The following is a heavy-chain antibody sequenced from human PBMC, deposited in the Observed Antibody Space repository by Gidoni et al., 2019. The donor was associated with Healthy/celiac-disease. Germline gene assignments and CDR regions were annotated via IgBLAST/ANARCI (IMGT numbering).Heavy chain of an antibody. CDR3: AKGYGSGSYLDYFDY. CDR2: ISWNSGSI. Sequence: EVQLVESGGGLVQPGRSLRLSCAASGFTFDDYAMHWVRQAPGKGLEWVSGISWNSGSIGYADSVKGRFTISRDNAKNSLYLQMNSLRAEDTALYYCAKGYGSGSYLDYFDYWGQGTLVTVSP. J-gene: IGHJ4*02. V-gene: IGHV3-9*01. CDR1: GFTFDDYA. D-gene: IGHD3-10*01.